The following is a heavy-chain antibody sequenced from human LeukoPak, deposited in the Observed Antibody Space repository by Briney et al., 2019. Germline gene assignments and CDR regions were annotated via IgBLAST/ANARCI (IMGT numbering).Heavy chain of an antibody. Sequence: SGGSLRLSCAASGFTFSNAWMRWVRQAPGKGLEWVGRIKSKKDGGTTDYATPVKGRFTISRDDSKNTVYLQMNSLKTEDTALYYCSTFADDGYWGQGTLVTASS. D-gene: IGHD3-16*01. J-gene: IGHJ4*02. V-gene: IGHV3-15*01. CDR2: IKSKKDGGTT. CDR3: STFADDGY. CDR1: GFTFSNAW.